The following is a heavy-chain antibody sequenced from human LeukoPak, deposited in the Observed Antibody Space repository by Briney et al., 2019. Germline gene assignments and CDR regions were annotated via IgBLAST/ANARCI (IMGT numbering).Heavy chain of an antibody. Sequence: GGSLRLSCAASGFTFSGSAMHWVRQASGKGLEWVGRIRSKANSYATAYAASVKGRFTISRGDSKNTAYLQMNSLKTEDTAVYYCTRLSIPYYWGQGTLVTVSS. J-gene: IGHJ4*02. CDR1: GFTFSGSA. CDR2: IRSKANSYAT. V-gene: IGHV3-73*01. CDR3: TRLSIPYY. D-gene: IGHD2-21*01.